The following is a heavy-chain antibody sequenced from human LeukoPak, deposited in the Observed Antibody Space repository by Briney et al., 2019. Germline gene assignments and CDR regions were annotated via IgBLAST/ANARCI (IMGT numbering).Heavy chain of an antibody. D-gene: IGHD2-21*02. V-gene: IGHV4-39*07. CDR2: INHSGST. CDR1: RGSINSNTYY. Sequence: TSETLSLTCTVSRGSINSNTYYWGWIRQPPGKGLEWIGEINHSGSTNYNPSLKSRVTISVDTSKNQFSLKLSSVTAADTAVYYCARRAPGYQNIVVVTGQESWFDPWGQGTLVTVSS. CDR3: ARRAPGYQNIVVVTGQESWFDP. J-gene: IGHJ5*02.